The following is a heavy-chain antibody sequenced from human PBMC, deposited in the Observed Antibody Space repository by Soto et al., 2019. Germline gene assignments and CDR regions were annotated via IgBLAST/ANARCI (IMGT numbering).Heavy chain of an antibody. J-gene: IGHJ3*02. Sequence: SVKVSCKASGGTFSSYAISWVRQAPGQGLERMGGIIPIFGTANYAQKFQGRVTITADESTSTAYMELSSLRSEDTAVYYCARDERYYDYVWGSYRARGAFDIWGQGTMVTVSS. CDR1: GGTFSSYA. CDR3: ARDERYYDYVWGSYRARGAFDI. V-gene: IGHV1-69*13. CDR2: IIPIFGTA. D-gene: IGHD3-16*01.